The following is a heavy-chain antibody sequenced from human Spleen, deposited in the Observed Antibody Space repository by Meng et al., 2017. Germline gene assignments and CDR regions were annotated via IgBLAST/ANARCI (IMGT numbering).Heavy chain of an antibody. CDR3: ARDGYCSGGSCYSMAGMDV. J-gene: IGHJ6*02. D-gene: IGHD2-15*01. Sequence: ESLKISCTVSGGSISSSSYYWGWIRQPPGKGLEWIGYIYYSGSTNYNPSLKSRVTMSVDTSMNQFSLKLNSVTAADTAVYYCARDGYCSGGSCYSMAGMDVWGQGTTVTVSS. V-gene: IGHV4-61*05. CDR1: GGSISSSSYY. CDR2: IYYSGST.